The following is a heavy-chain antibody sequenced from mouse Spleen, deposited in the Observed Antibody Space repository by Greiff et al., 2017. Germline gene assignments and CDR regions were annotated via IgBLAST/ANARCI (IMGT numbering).Heavy chain of an antibody. CDR3: ARSLYYGSSYWFAY. CDR1: GYTFTDYY. CDR2: INPNNGGT. J-gene: IGHJ3*01. V-gene: IGHV1-26*01. Sequence: VQLQQSGPELVKPGASVKISCKASGYTFTDYYMNWVKQSHGKSLEWIGDINPNNGGTSYNQKFKGKATLTVDKSSSTAYMELRSLTSEDSAVYYCARSLYYGSSYWFAYWGQGTLVTVSA. D-gene: IGHD1-1*01.